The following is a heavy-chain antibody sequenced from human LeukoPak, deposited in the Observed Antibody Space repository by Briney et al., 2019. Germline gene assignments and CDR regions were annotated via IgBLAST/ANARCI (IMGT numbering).Heavy chain of an antibody. V-gene: IGHV1-18*04. CDR3: ARDGRQWVPLNWFDP. CDR2: ISAYNGNT. D-gene: IGHD6-19*01. CDR1: GYTFNTYG. J-gene: IGHJ5*02. Sequence: GASVKVSCKASGYTFNTYGINWVRQAPGQGLEWMGRISAYNGNTNYAQNFQGRITLTTDTSTSMAYMELTGLRSDDTAVYYCARDGRQWVPLNWFDPWGQGTLVTVSS.